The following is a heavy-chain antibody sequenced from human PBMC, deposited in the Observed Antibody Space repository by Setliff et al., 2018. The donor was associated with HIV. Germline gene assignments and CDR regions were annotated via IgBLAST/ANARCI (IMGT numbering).Heavy chain of an antibody. Sequence: NPSETLSLTCAVYGGSFSGYYWSWIRQPPGKGLEWIGEINHSGSTNYNPSLKSRVTISVDTSKNQFSLKLSSVTAADTALYFCAREAYFFASGTYYFDSWGQGTLVTVSS. CDR1: GGSFSGYY. CDR3: AREAYFFASGTYYFDS. CDR2: INHSGST. V-gene: IGHV4-34*01. J-gene: IGHJ4*02. D-gene: IGHD3-10*01.